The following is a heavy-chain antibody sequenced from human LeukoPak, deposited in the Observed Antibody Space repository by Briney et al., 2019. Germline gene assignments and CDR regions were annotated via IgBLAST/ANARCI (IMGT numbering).Heavy chain of an antibody. CDR3: ARDQEAAGTRGIYYFDY. J-gene: IGHJ4*02. V-gene: IGHV1-69*04. D-gene: IGHD6-13*01. CDR1: GGTFSGYT. CDR2: IIPILGIA. Sequence: SVKVSCKASGGTFSGYTISWVRQAPGQGLEWMGRIIPILGIANYAQKFQGRVTISADKSTSTAYMELSSLRSEDTAVYYCARDQEAAGTRGIYYFDYWGQGTLVTVSS.